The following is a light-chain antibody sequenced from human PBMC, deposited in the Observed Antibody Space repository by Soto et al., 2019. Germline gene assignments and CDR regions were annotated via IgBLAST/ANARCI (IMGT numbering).Light chain of an antibody. CDR2: EVN. J-gene: IGLJ3*02. V-gene: IGLV2-14*01. CDR1: RSDVGGYKF. Sequence: QSALTQPASVSASPGHSITISCTGTRSDVGGYKFVSWYQHHPGKAPKLMIYEVNNRPSGVSTRFSGSKSVNTAALTISGLQPEDEADYYCLSYTSANTRVLGGGTKLTVL. CDR3: LSYTSANTRV.